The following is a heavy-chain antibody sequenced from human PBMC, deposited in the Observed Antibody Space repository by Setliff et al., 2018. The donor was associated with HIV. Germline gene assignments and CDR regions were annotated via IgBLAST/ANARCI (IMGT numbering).Heavy chain of an antibody. CDR1: GFTFNNYA. Sequence: PGGSLRLSCAASGFTFNNYAMSWVRQAPGKGLEWVSGISGSGGTTNYADSVKGRFTISRDNSKNMVFLQMNSLGAEDTAVYYCARGRRVSSNYYYYYYMDVWGKGTTVTVSS. J-gene: IGHJ6*03. V-gene: IGHV3-23*01. CDR2: ISGSGGTT. D-gene: IGHD2-2*01. CDR3: ARGRRVSSNYYYYYYMDV.